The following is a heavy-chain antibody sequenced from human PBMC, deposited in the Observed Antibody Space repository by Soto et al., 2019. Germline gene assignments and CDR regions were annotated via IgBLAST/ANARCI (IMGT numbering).Heavy chain of an antibody. J-gene: IGHJ5*02. CDR2: TSYSGKT. D-gene: IGHD4-4*01. V-gene: IGHV4-39*02. Sequence: QLQLQESGPGLVKPAETLSLTCTVYGGSISSRSYYWGWIRQSPGQGLEWIGSTSYSGKTYYNPSLKGRVTISVDTSRTHFSLKVTSVTAADTGFYYCARLAMTSVTNNWFDPWGQGTQVTVSS. CDR3: ARLAMTSVTNNWFDP. CDR1: GGSISSRSYY.